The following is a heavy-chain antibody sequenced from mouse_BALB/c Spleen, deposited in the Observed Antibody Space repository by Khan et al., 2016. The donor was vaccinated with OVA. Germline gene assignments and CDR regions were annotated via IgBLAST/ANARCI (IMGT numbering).Heavy chain of an antibody. J-gene: IGHJ4*01. Sequence: QVQLKQSGPGLVAPSQSLSITCTASGFSLTSYGVHWVRQPPGKGLEWLVVIWSDGASTYNSALKSRLSISKDNSKSQVFLKMNSLQTDDTAMYYCASGNFCAMAYWGQGTSVTVSS. V-gene: IGHV2-6*02. CDR3: ASGNFCAMAY. D-gene: IGHD2-1*01. CDR1: GFSLTSYG. CDR2: IWSDGAS.